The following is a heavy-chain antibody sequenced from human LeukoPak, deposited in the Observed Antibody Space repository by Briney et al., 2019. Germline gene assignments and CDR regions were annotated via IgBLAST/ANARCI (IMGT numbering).Heavy chain of an antibody. CDR3: ARDLSAPRPVYYMDV. J-gene: IGHJ6*03. CDR1: GFTFSDYA. D-gene: IGHD6-6*01. CDR2: ISFDGTNK. V-gene: IGHV3-30-3*01. Sequence: GGSLRLSCAASGFTFSDYAMHWVRQAPGKGLEWVTLISFDGTNKDYADSVKGRFTISRDNSKNTLYLQMGSLRPEDTAVYYCARDLSAPRPVYYMDVWGKGTTVTVSS.